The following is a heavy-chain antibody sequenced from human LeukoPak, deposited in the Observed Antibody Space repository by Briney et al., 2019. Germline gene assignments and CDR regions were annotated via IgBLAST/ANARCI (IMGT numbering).Heavy chain of an antibody. CDR1: VGSISSYY. V-gene: IGHV4-39*01. CDR2: IYSSGST. D-gene: IGHD4-17*01. CDR3: ARHYGP. Sequence: SETLSLTCTVSVGSISSYYWSWIRQPPGKGLEWIGSIYSSGSTYYNPSLKSRVTISVDTSKNQFSLKLTSVTAADTAVYYCARHYGPWGQGTLVTVSS. J-gene: IGHJ5*02.